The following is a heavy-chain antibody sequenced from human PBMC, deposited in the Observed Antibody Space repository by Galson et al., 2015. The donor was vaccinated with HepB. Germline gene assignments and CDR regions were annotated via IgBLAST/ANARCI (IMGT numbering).Heavy chain of an antibody. J-gene: IGHJ4*02. D-gene: IGHD1-26*01. CDR3: ARYSGTYYTHFDS. V-gene: IGHV3-11*06. CDR2: ISSTSTYS. Sequence: SLRLSCAASGFTLSDYYMGWVRQAPGKGLEWISYISSTSTYSNYADSVKGRFTISRDNTKNSLYLQMSSLRAEDTAIYYCARYSGTYYTHFDSWGQGALVTVSS. CDR1: GFTLSDYY.